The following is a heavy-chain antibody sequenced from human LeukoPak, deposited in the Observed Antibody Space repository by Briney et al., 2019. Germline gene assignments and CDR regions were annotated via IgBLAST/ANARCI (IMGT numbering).Heavy chain of an antibody. CDR3: VRDYNWGFDY. CDR1: GFTFSDYA. Sequence: GGSLRLSCAASGFTFSDYAMSWVRQAPGKGLEWLSVISGGSSGSTYYADSVKGRFTISRDNSKNNVYLQMYSLRVEDTSIYYCVRDYNWGFDYWGQGTVVTVSS. CDR2: ISGGSSGST. J-gene: IGHJ4*02. V-gene: IGHV3-23*01. D-gene: IGHD1-1*01.